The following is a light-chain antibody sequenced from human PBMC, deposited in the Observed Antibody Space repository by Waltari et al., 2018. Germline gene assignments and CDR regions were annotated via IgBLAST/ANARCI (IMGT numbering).Light chain of an antibody. CDR3: QQYYSTPPYT. Sequence: DIVMTQSPDSLAVSLGERATINCKSSRSVLYSSNNKNYLAWYQQKPGQPPKLLIYWASTRESGVPDRFSRSGSGTDFTLTISSLQAEDVAVYYCQQYYSTPPYTFGQGTKLEIK. V-gene: IGKV4-1*01. CDR2: WAS. J-gene: IGKJ2*01. CDR1: RSVLYSSNNKNY.